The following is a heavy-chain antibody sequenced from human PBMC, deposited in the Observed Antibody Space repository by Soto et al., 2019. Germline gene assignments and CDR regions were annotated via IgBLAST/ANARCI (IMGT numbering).Heavy chain of an antibody. V-gene: IGHV3-23*01. CDR1: GFMFSNSD. J-gene: IGHJ4*02. Sequence: PGGSLRLSCAAFGFMFSNSDMSWVRQAPGKGLEWVSYISRSGDGTYYADSVKGRFTISRDNSMNTLYLQMNSLRAEDTAVYYCAKNPGYYYDSTGYHFDYWGQGTLVTVSS. CDR3: AKNPGYYYDSTGYHFDY. D-gene: IGHD3-22*01. CDR2: ISRSGDGT.